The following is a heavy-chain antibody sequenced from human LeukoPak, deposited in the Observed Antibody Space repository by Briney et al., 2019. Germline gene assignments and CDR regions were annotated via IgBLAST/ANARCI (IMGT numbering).Heavy chain of an antibody. Sequence: SETLSLTCAVYGGSFSGYYWSWIRQPPGKGLEWIGEINHSGSTNCNPSLKSRVTISVDTSKNQFSLKLSSVTAADTAVYYCARATPATRWFGDWGQGTLVTVSS. CDR2: INHSGST. V-gene: IGHV4-34*01. J-gene: IGHJ4*02. CDR1: GGSFSGYY. CDR3: ARATPATRWFGD. D-gene: IGHD3-10*01.